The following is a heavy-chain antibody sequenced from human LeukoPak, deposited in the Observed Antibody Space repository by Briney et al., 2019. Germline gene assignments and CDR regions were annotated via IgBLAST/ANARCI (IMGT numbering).Heavy chain of an antibody. CDR1: GYTFTSYD. J-gene: IGHJ6*02. CDR3: VRGMGVSYYYYGMDV. Sequence: ASVKVSCKASGYTFTSYDINWVRQATGQGLEWMGWMNPNSGNTGYAQKFQGRVTMTRNTSVSTAYMELSSLRSEDTAVYYCVRGMGVSYYYYGMDVWGQGTTVTVSS. CDR2: MNPNSGNT. D-gene: IGHD3-10*01. V-gene: IGHV1-8*01.